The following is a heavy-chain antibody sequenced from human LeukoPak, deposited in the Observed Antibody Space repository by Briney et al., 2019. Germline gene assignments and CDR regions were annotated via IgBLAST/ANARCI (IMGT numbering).Heavy chain of an antibody. J-gene: IGHJ4*02. CDR3: AKDHYDFWSGYPKLFDY. CDR1: GFTFSDYS. CDR2: ITSSSSYI. V-gene: IGHV3-21*01. Sequence: GGSLRLSCAASGFTFSDYSMNWVRQAPGKGLEWVSSITSSSSYIKYADSVKGRFTISRDNSKNMVFLQMNSLRAEDTAVYYCAKDHYDFWSGYPKLFDYWGQGTLVTVSA. D-gene: IGHD3-3*01.